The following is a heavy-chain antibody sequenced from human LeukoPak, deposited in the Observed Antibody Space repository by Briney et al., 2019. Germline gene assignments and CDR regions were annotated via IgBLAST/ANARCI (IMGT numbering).Heavy chain of an antibody. Sequence: PGGSLRLSCAASGFSVSNNYMSWVRQAPGKGLEWVSVIYSGGSTFYADSVKGRFTISRDNSKNTLYLQMNSLRAEDTAVYYCAKIGRWSYCGGDCYFDYWGQGTLVTVSS. CDR2: IYSGGST. CDR3: AKIGRWSYCGGDCYFDY. D-gene: IGHD2-21*02. J-gene: IGHJ4*02. CDR1: GFSVSNNY. V-gene: IGHV3-66*01.